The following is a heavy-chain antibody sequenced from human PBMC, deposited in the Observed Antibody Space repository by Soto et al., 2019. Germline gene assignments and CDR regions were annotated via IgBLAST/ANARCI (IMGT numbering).Heavy chain of an antibody. Sequence: QVQLQESGPGLVKPSQTLSLTCTVSGGSMNSGGYCWNWIRQHPGEGLEWIGCISYGGTTSYTPSLKSRVTLSVDTSKNQFSLKLSSVTAADTAVYYCSRGILVWGQGTLITVSS. CDR2: ISYGGTT. CDR1: GGSMNSGGYC. J-gene: IGHJ4*02. CDR3: SRGILV. D-gene: IGHD2-15*01. V-gene: IGHV4-31*03.